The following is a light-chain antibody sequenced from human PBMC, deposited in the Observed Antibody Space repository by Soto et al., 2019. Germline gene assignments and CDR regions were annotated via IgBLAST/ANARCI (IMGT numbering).Light chain of an antibody. CDR3: SSYAGSRWV. CDR1: TSDVGIYNL. V-gene: IGLV2-23*02. J-gene: IGLJ3*02. CDR2: EVY. Sequence: QSVLTQPASVSGSPGQSITISCSGTTSDVGIYNLVSWDQQHPGKAPKLVIYEVYKRPSGVSNRFSGSMSGNTASLTISGLQFEDEADYYCSSYAGSRWVFGGGTKLTVL.